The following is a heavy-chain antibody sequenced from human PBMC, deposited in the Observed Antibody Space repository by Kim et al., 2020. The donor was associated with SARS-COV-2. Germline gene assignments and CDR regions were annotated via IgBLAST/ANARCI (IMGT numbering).Heavy chain of an antibody. V-gene: IGHV4-39*01. D-gene: IGHD3-9*01. CDR3: ARHHAWLSRRAWFDP. CDR1: GGSISSSSYY. J-gene: IGHJ5*02. Sequence: SETLSLTCTVSGGSISSSSYYWGWIRQPPGKGLEWIGSIYYSGSTYYNPSLKSRVTISVDTSKNQFSLKLSSVTAADTAVYYCARHHAWLSRRAWFDPWGQGTLVTVSS. CDR2: IYYSGST.